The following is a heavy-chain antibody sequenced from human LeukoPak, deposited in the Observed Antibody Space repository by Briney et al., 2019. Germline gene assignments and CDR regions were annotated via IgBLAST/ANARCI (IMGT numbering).Heavy chain of an antibody. CDR3: AKPPFSDSSGFAN. V-gene: IGHV3-23*01. J-gene: IGHJ4*01. Sequence: GGSLRLSCAASGFTFSSYVMSWVRQAPGKGLEWVSAISGSGGTTYYADSVKGRFTISRDNSKNTLCLQMNSLRAEDTAVYYCAKPPFSDSSGFANWGHGTLVTVSS. CDR1: GFTFSSYV. D-gene: IGHD3-22*01. CDR2: ISGSGGTT.